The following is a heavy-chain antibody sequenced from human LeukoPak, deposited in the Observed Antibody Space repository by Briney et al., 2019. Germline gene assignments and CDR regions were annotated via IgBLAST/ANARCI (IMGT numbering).Heavy chain of an antibody. CDR2: IYYSGST. CDR3: ARRETLHCSGGSCYPVEYVQH. J-gene: IGHJ1*01. Sequence: PSETLSLTCTVSGGSISSYYWSWIRQPPGKGLEWIGYIYYSGSTNYNPSLKSRVTISVDTSKNQFSLKLSSVTAADTAVYYWARRETLHCSGGSCYPVEYVQHWGQGTLVTVSS. CDR1: GGSISSYY. D-gene: IGHD2-15*01. V-gene: IGHV4-59*01.